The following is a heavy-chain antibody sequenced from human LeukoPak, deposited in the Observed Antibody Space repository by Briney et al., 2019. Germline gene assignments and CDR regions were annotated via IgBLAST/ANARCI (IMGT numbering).Heavy chain of an antibody. V-gene: IGHV4-30-4*02. CDR3: ARGLRFITPNWFDP. CDR2: IYYSGST. CDR1: GGSISSGDYY. Sequence: SETLSLTCTVSGGSISSGDYYWSWIRQPPGKGLEWIGYIYYSGSTYYNPSLKSRVTISVDTSKNQFSLKLSSVTAADTAVYYCARGLRFITPNWFDPWGQGTLVTVSS. J-gene: IGHJ5*02. D-gene: IGHD5/OR15-5a*01.